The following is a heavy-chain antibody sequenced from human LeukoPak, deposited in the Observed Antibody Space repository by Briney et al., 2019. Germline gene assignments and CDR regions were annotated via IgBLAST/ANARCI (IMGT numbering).Heavy chain of an antibody. CDR2: IIPIFGTA. CDR1: GGTFSSYA. CDR3: ARSGDCSGGSCYSAEYFQH. V-gene: IGHV1-69*13. J-gene: IGHJ1*01. D-gene: IGHD2-15*01. Sequence: SVKVSCKASGGTFSSYAISWVRQAPGQGFEWMGGIIPIFGTANYAQKFQGRVTITADESTSTAYMELSSLRSEDTAVYYCARSGDCSGGSCYSAEYFQHWGQGTLVTVSS.